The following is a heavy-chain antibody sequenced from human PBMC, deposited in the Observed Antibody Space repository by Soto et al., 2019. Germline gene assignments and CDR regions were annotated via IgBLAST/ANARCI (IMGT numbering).Heavy chain of an antibody. CDR3: AKPWEVRRFNWFDP. D-gene: IGHD1-26*01. Sequence: EVHLLESGGGLVQPGGSLRLSCAASGFTFTNYAMTWVRQAPGKGLEWVSTISASGDITNYADSVKGRFTISRDNSKNTLYLQMNSVRAEDTAIYCAKPWEVRRFNWFDPWGQGTLVTVSS. J-gene: IGHJ5*02. CDR1: GFTFTNYA. CDR2: ISASGDIT. V-gene: IGHV3-23*01.